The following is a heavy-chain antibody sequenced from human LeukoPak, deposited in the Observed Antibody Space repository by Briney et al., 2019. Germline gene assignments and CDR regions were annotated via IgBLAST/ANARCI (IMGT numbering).Heavy chain of an antibody. CDR2: ISSSSSYI. V-gene: IGHV3-21*01. D-gene: IGHD6-13*01. CDR3: ARGYSSSWHHYYYYMDV. CDR1: GFTFSSYS. Sequence: GGSLRLFCAASGFTFSSYSINWVRQAAGKGLEWVSSISSSSSYIYYADSVKGRFTISRDNAKNSLYLQMNSLRAEDTAVYYCARGYSSSWHHYYYYMDVWGKGTTVTVSS. J-gene: IGHJ6*03.